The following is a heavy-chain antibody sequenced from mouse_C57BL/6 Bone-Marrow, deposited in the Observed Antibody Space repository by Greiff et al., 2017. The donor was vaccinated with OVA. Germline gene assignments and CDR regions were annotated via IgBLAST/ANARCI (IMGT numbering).Heavy chain of an antibody. V-gene: IGHV1-9*01. Sequence: VMLVESGAELMKPGASVKLSGKDTGGNGTPSVIEWVKQRPGHGLEWIGEILPGSGSTNYNEKFKGKATFTADTSSNTAYMQLSSLTTEDSAIYYCARSDVEGNYWGQGTTLTVSS. J-gene: IGHJ2*01. CDR1: GGNGTPSV. CDR2: ILPGSGST. CDR3: ARSDVEGNY. D-gene: IGHD2-3*01.